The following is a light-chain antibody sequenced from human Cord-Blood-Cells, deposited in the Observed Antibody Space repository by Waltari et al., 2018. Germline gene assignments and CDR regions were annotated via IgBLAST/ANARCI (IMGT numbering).Light chain of an antibody. Sequence: DIVMTQSPDSLAVSLGERAAINCKSSRSVLYSSNNKNDLAWYQQKPGQPPKLLIYWAATRESGVPDRFSGSGSGTDFTLTISSLQAEDVAVYYCQQYYSTPLTFGGGTKVEIK. V-gene: IGKV4-1*01. CDR2: WAA. CDR3: QQYYSTPLT. J-gene: IGKJ4*01. CDR1: RSVLYSSNNKND.